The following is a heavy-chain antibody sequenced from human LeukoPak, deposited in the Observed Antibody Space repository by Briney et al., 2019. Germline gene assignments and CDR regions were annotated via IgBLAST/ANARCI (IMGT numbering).Heavy chain of an antibody. CDR2: IIPIFGTA. CDR3: ARDRGYRYGRFDY. V-gene: IGHV1-69*05. D-gene: IGHD5-18*01. Sequence: ASVKVSCKASGGTFSSYAISWVRQAPGQGLEWMGGIIPIFGTANYAQKFQGRVTITTDESTSTAYMELSSLRSEDTAVYYCARDRGYRYGRFDYWGQGTLVTVSS. CDR1: GGTFSSYA. J-gene: IGHJ4*02.